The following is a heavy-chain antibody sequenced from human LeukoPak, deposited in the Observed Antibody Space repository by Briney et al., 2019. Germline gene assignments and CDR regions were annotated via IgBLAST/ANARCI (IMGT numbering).Heavy chain of an antibody. Sequence: GGSLRLSCAASGFTFSNYAMNWVRQAPGKGLEWVSVISDSGGSTYYADSVKGRFTISRDNSKNTLYLQMNSLRAEDTAVYYCARTRTDSSSWYLYDAFDIWGQGTMVTVSS. V-gene: IGHV3-23*01. CDR3: ARTRTDSSSWYLYDAFDI. J-gene: IGHJ3*02. CDR2: ISDSGGST. CDR1: GFTFSNYA. D-gene: IGHD6-13*01.